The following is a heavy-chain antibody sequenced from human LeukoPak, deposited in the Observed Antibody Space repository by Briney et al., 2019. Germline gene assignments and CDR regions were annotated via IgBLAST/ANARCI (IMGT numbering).Heavy chain of an antibody. CDR2: INPSGGST. CDR1: GYTFTSYY. V-gene: IGHV1-46*01. CDR3: ERNVDTAMVTNFYFDY. D-gene: IGHD5-18*01. J-gene: IGHJ4*02. Sequence: ASVKVSCKASGYTFTSYYMHWVRQAPGQGLEWMGIINPSGGSTSYAQKFQGRVTMTRDMSTSTVSMELSSIRSEDTAVYYCERNVDTAMVTNFYFDYWGQGTLVTVSS.